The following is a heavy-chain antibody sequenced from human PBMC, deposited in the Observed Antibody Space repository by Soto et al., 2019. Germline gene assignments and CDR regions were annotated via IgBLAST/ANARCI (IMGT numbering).Heavy chain of an antibody. J-gene: IGHJ6*03. CDR1: GFTFSRYW. Sequence: EVQLVESGGGLVQPGGSLRLSCAASGFTFSRYWMSWVRRAPGKGLEWVANIKQDGSEIHYVDSVKGRFTISRDNAKNSLYLQMNSLRVEDTTVYYCVSDFHVFSATTGQYYYYMDVWGKGTTVTVSS. CDR3: VSDFHVFSATTGQYYYYMDV. CDR2: IKQDGSEI. D-gene: IGHD2-15*01. V-gene: IGHV3-7*01.